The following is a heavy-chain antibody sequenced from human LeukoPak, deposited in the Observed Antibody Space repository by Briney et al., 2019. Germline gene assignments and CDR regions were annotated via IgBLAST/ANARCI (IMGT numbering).Heavy chain of an antibody. Sequence: SVKVSCKASGGTFSSYAISWVRQAPGQGLEWMGGIIPIFGTANYAQKFQGRVTITADESTSTAYMELSSLRSEDTAVYYCARTTSPGIATDYGMDVWGQGTTVTVSS. CDR1: GGTFSSYA. J-gene: IGHJ6*02. V-gene: IGHV1-69*13. CDR3: ARTTSPGIATDYGMDV. CDR2: IIPIFGTA. D-gene: IGHD6-13*01.